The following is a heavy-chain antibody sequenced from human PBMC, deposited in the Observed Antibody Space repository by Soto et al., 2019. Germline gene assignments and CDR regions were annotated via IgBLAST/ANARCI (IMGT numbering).Heavy chain of an antibody. CDR1: GGTISSWY. Sequence: QVQLQESGPGLVKPSETLSLTCTVSGGTISSWYWSWIRQPPGKGLEWIGYIYYSGSTNCNPSLKSLVTISVATSKNQFSLKLSSVTAADTAVYYCARRYGSAIDYWGQGTLVTVSS. V-gene: IGHV4-59*08. D-gene: IGHD1-26*01. J-gene: IGHJ4*02. CDR2: IYYSGST. CDR3: ARRYGSAIDY.